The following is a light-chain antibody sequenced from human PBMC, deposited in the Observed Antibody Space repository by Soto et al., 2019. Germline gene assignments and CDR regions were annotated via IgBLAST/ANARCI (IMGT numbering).Light chain of an antibody. CDR3: SSYTSSIVV. CDR2: EVS. J-gene: IGLJ2*01. V-gene: IGLV2-14*01. Sequence: QSVLTQPASVSGSPGQSITISCTGTSSDVGGYNYVSWYQQHPGKAPKLMIYEVSNRPSGVSNRFSGSKSGNTASLTISGLQAEDEADYCCSSYTSSIVVFGGGTKLTVL. CDR1: SSDVGGYNY.